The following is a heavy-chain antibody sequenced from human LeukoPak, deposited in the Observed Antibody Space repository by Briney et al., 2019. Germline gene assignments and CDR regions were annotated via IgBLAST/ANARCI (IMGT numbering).Heavy chain of an antibody. CDR3: ARHSVSPDY. CDR1: GYTFTGYY. CDR2: INPNSGDT. J-gene: IGHJ4*02. D-gene: IGHD1-26*01. V-gene: IGHV1-2*06. Sequence: ASVKVSCKASGYTFTGYYMHWVRLAPGQGLEWMGRINPNSGDTSYAQKFQGRVTMTRDTSISTAYMELSRLTSDDTAIYYCARHSVSPDYWGQGTLVTVSS.